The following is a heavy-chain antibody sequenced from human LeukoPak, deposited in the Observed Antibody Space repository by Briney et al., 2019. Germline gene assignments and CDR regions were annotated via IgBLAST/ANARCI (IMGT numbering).Heavy chain of an antibody. CDR2: IKQDGSEE. Sequence: GGSLRLSCAASGFTFSSYWMSWVRQAPGKGLEWVANIKQDGSEEYYVDSVKGRFTISRDNAKNSLYLQMNSLRAEDTAVYYCARLMVRGVITDDAFDIWGQGTMVTVSS. V-gene: IGHV3-7*01. CDR1: GFTFSSYW. CDR3: ARLMVRGVITDDAFDI. D-gene: IGHD3-10*01. J-gene: IGHJ3*02.